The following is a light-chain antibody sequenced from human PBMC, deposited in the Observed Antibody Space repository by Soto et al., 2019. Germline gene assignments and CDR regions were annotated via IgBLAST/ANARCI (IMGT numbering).Light chain of an antibody. CDR3: CSYAGSTTLV. Sequence: QSALTQPASVSGSPGQSITISCTGTSSDVGNYNLISWYQHHPGKAPKLLIYEDNKRPSGVSNRFSGSKSGNTASLTISGLQAEDEADYYCCSYAGSTTLVFGGGTQLTVL. V-gene: IGLV2-23*01. J-gene: IGLJ2*01. CDR2: EDN. CDR1: SSDVGNYNL.